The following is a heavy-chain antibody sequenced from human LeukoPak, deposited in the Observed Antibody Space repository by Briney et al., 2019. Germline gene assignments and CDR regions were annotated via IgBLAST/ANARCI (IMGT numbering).Heavy chain of an antibody. J-gene: IGHJ4*02. D-gene: IGHD2-2*01. CDR2: INLDGRGT. CDR1: GFQFSSFW. V-gene: IGHV3-74*01. Sequence: PGGSLRLSCAASGFQFSSFWMHWVRQAPGKGLVWVSRINLDGRGTTYADSVKGRFTISRDNSKNTLYLQMNSLRAEDTAVYYCAKDWSYCSSTSCYPTDNFDYWGQGTLVTVSS. CDR3: AKDWSYCSSTSCYPTDNFDY.